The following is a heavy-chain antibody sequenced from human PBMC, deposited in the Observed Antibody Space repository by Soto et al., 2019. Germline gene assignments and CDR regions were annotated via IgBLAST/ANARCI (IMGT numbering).Heavy chain of an antibody. V-gene: IGHV3-11*01. D-gene: IGHD3-22*01. CDR2: ISSSGSTI. Sequence: QVQLVESGGGLVKPGGSLRLSCAASGFTFSDYYMSWIRQAPGKGLEWVSYISSSGSTIYYADSVKGRFTISRDNAKNLXYLQMNSLRAEDTAVYYCARDHGTMIVVPDFAFDYWGQGTLVTVSS. J-gene: IGHJ4*02. CDR3: ARDHGTMIVVPDFAFDY. CDR1: GFTFSDYY.